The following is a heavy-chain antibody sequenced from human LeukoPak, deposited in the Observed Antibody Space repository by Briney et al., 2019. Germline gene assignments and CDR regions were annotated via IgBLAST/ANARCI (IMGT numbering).Heavy chain of an antibody. CDR2: INHSGST. CDR1: GGSFSGYY. D-gene: IGHD2-21*02. CDR3: ARIHRYCGGDCYYPYNWFDP. J-gene: IGHJ5*02. V-gene: IGHV4-34*01. Sequence: SETLSLTCAVYGGSFSGYYWSWIRQPPGKGLEWIGEINHSGSTNYNPSLKSRVTISVDTSKNQFSLKLSSVAAADTAVYYCARIHRYCGGDCYYPYNWFDPWGQGTLVTVSS.